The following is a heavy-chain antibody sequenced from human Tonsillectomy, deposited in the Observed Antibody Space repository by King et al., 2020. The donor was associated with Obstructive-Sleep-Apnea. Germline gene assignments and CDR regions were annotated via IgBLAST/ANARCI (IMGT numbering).Heavy chain of an antibody. Sequence: QLQESGPGLVKPSETLSLTCTVSGGSISSSSYYWGWIRQPPGKGLEWIGSIYYSGSTYYNPSLKSRVTISVDTSKNQFSLKLSSVTAADTAVHYCARDIVVVVAARNEMGFDYWGQGTLVTVSS. D-gene: IGHD2-15*01. V-gene: IGHV4-39*07. CDR2: IYYSGST. CDR1: GGSISSSSYY. CDR3: ARDIVVVVAARNEMGFDY. J-gene: IGHJ4*02.